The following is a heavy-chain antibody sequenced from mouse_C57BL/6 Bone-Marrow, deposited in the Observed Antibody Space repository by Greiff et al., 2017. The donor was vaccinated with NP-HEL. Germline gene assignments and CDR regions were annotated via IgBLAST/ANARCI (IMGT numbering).Heavy chain of an antibody. V-gene: IGHV1-63*01. J-gene: IGHJ2*01. D-gene: IGHD1-1*01. CDR2: IYPGGGYT. Sequence: QVQLKESGAELVRPGTSVKMSCKASGYTFTNYWIGWAKQRPGHGLEWIGDIYPGGGYTNYNEKFKGKATLTADKSYSTAYMQFSSLTSEDSAIYYCARRGSSYYGDYWGQGTTLTVSS. CDR1: GYTFTNYW. CDR3: ARRGSSYYGDY.